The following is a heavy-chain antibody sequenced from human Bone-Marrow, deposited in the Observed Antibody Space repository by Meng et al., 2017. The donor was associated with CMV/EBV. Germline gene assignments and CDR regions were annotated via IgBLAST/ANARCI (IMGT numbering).Heavy chain of an antibody. V-gene: IGHV3-23*01. CDR3: VKDRCSGGACYGDY. J-gene: IGHJ4*02. Sequence: SGFTFRTYAMNWVRHPPGKGLEWVSVISGGGDTTHYVDSVKGRFTISRDNSKNTVYLQMNSLRAEDTAVYYCVKDRCSGGACYGDYWGQGTLVTVSS. D-gene: IGHD2-15*01. CDR2: ISGGGDTT. CDR1: GFTFRTYA.